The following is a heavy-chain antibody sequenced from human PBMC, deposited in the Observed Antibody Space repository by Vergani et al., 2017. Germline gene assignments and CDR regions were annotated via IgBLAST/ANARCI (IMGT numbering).Heavy chain of an antibody. CDR2: IIPIFGTA. Sequence: QVQLVQSGSELKKPGASVKVSCKASGYTFTSYAMNWVRQAPGQGLEWMGRIIPIFGTANYAQKFQGRVTITADESTSTAYMELSSLRSEDTAVYYCARIVIAAAGEGVDWFDPWGQGTLVTVSS. J-gene: IGHJ5*02. D-gene: IGHD6-13*01. CDR1: GYTFTSYA. V-gene: IGHV1-69*18. CDR3: ARIVIAAAGEGVDWFDP.